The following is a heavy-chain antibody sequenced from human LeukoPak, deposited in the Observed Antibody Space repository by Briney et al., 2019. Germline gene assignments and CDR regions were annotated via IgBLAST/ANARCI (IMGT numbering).Heavy chain of an antibody. V-gene: IGHV1-69*13. J-gene: IGHJ6*02. D-gene: IGHD3-10*01. CDR1: GGTFSSYA. CDR2: IIPIFGTA. CDR3: ARAMVRGVKETYYYGMDV. Sequence: SVKVSCKASGGTFSSYAISWVRQAPGQGLEWMGGIIPIFGTANYAQKFQGRVTITADESTSTAYMELSSLRSEDTAVYYCARAMVRGVKETYYYGMDVWGQGTTVTVSS.